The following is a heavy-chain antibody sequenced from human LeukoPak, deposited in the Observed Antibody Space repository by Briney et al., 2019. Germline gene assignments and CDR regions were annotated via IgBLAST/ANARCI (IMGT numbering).Heavy chain of an antibody. CDR2: ISSSGGST. D-gene: IGHD3-10*01. J-gene: IGHJ6*03. CDR1: GFTSTTYA. V-gene: IGHV3-23*01. Sequence: GGSLRLSCAASGFTSTTYAMSWVRQAPGKGLEWVSEISSSGGSTYYADSVKGRFTISRDNSKNTLYLQMNSLRAEDTAVYYCAKERRGFYYMDLWGKGTTVTVSS. CDR3: AKERRGFYYMDL.